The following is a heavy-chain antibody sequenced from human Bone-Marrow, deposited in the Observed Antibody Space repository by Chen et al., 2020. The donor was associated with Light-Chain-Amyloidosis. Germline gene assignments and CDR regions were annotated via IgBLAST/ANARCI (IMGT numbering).Heavy chain of an antibody. D-gene: IGHD1-7*01. V-gene: IGHV3-23*01. CDR1: GFSISSYG. Sequence: EVQLLVSGGGLLQPGGFLTLSCAASGFSISSYGMSWVRQAPGMGLEWVSAISTSGGSTYYADSVKGRFTISRDNSKNTLYLQMNSLRAEDTAVYYCAKVAVWNYPDDAFDIWGQGTMVTVSS. J-gene: IGHJ3*02. CDR3: AKVAVWNYPDDAFDI. CDR2: ISTSGGST.